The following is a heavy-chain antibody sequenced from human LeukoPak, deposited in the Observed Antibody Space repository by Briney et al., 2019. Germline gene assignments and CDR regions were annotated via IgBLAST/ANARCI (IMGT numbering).Heavy chain of an antibody. CDR1: GYNFASYW. CDR3: ARLLQGVAGTWGY. Sequence: GESLKISCKGSGYNFASYWIGWVRQMPGKGLECMGIIYPGDSDTRYSPSFQGQVTISADKSISIAYLQWSSLKASDTAMYYCARLLQGVAGTWGYWGQGTLVTV. CDR2: IYPGDSDT. J-gene: IGHJ4*02. D-gene: IGHD6-19*01. V-gene: IGHV5-51*01.